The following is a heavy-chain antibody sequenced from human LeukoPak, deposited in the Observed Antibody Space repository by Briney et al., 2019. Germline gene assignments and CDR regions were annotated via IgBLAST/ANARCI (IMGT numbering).Heavy chain of an antibody. V-gene: IGHV4-4*02. Sequence: PSETLSLTCTVSGDSINSLDLWSWVRQPPGQGLEWIGEMYLSGTTHSNPSVKSRVTISIDKSKNQFFLNLSSVTAADTAVYYCAGLVGRYSSGLYYYYFDYWGQGTLVTVSS. D-gene: IGHD3-22*01. J-gene: IGHJ4*02. CDR1: GDSINSLDL. CDR2: MYLSGTT. CDR3: AGLVGRYSSGLYYYYFDY.